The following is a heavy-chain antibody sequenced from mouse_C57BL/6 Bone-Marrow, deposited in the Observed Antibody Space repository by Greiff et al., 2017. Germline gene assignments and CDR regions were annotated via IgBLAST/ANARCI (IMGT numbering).Heavy chain of an antibody. J-gene: IGHJ2*01. CDR3: ARKQLRLRYYFDY. Sequence: QVQLKQSGAELARPGASVKMSCKASGYTFTSYTMHWVKQRPGQGLEWIGYINPSSGYTKYNQKFKDKATLTADKSSSTAYMQLSSLTSEDSEVYYWARKQLRLRYYFDYWGQGTTLTVSS. D-gene: IGHD3-2*02. CDR1: GYTFTSYT. CDR2: INPSSGYT. V-gene: IGHV1-4*01.